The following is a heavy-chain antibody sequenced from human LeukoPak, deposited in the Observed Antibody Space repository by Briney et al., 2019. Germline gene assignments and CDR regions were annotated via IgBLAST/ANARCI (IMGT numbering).Heavy chain of an antibody. D-gene: IGHD3-22*01. CDR2: ISGSGGST. J-gene: IGHJ3*02. CDR1: GFTFSSYA. V-gene: IGHV3-23*01. Sequence: GGSLRLSCAASGFTFSSYAISWVRQAPGKGLEWVSAISGSGGSTYYADSVKGRFTISRDNSKNTLYLQRNSLRAEDTAVYYCAKAAGKIVVVINWGAFDIWGQGTMVTVSS. CDR3: AKAAGKIVVVINWGAFDI.